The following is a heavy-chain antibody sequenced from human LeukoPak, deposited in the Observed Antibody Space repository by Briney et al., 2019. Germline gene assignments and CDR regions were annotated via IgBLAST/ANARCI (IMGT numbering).Heavy chain of an antibody. Sequence: GGSLRLSCAASGFAFSDFWMSWVRQAPGKGLEWVANIRHDGNAKNYVPSVRGRFTISRDNAKNSLYLQMNSLTVEDTTVYYCATSHDSAGNDWGQGTLVTVSS. D-gene: IGHD2-15*01. CDR1: GFAFSDFW. V-gene: IGHV3-7*01. CDR3: ATSHDSAGND. CDR2: IRHDGNAK. J-gene: IGHJ4*02.